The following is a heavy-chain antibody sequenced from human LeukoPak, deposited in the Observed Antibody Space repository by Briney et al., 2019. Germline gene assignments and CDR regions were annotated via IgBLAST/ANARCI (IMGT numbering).Heavy chain of an antibody. CDR2: IYPGDSDT. CDR3: ASLGSGSRALRPFDI. J-gene: IGHJ3*02. V-gene: IGHV5-51*01. Sequence: GESLKISCKGSGYSFTSYWIDWVRQMPGKGLEWMGIIYPGDSDTRYSPSFQGQVTISADKSISTAYLQWSSLKASDTAMYYCASLGSGSRALRPFDIWGQGTMVTVSS. D-gene: IGHD1-26*01. CDR1: GYSFTSYW.